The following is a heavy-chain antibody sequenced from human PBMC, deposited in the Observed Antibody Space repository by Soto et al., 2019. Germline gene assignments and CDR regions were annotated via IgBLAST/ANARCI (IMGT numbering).Heavy chain of an antibody. V-gene: IGHV1-18*01. J-gene: IGHJ3*02. D-gene: IGHD1-26*01. Sequence: QVQLVQSGAEVKKPGASVKVSCKTSGYTFTSYAIGWVRQAPGQGLEWMGWISAYNGNTNYAQKVQGRVTMTTHTTTTTAYLELSSLTSDDTSVYYFARDSGSSTRDAFDIWGQGTMVTVSS. CDR3: ARDSGSSTRDAFDI. CDR1: GYTFTSYA. CDR2: ISAYNGNT.